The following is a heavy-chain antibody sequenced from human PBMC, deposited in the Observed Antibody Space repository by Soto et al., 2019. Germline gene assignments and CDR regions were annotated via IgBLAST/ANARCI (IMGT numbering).Heavy chain of an antibody. Sequence: QVQLVQSGAEVKKPGASVKVSCKASGYTYASYAISWMRQAPGQGLEWMGWISAYNGNTNYAQKLQARVTMTTDTSTSQAYMELRSLGSDDTAVYYCARAPPPPDYWGQGTRVTVSS. CDR1: GYTYASYA. J-gene: IGHJ4*02. V-gene: IGHV1-18*01. CDR3: ARAPPPPDY. CDR2: ISAYNGNT.